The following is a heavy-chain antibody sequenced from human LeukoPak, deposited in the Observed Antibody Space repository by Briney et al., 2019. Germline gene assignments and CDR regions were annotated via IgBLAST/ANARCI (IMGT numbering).Heavy chain of an antibody. D-gene: IGHD3-22*01. CDR3: ARDHGYYYDSSGYSKFHY. Sequence: SVKVSCKASGGTFSSYAISWVRQAPGQGLEWMGGIIPIFGTANYAQKFQGRVTITADESTSTAYMELSSLRSEDTAVYYCARDHGYYYDSSGYSKFHYWGQGTLVTVSS. CDR1: GGTFSSYA. J-gene: IGHJ4*02. CDR2: IIPIFGTA. V-gene: IGHV1-69*13.